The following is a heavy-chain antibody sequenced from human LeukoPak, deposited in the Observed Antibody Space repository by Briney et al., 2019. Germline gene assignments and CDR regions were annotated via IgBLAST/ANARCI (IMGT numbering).Heavy chain of an antibody. V-gene: IGHV4-31*03. CDR2: IYYSGST. Sequence: SGTLSLTCTVSGGSISSGGYYWNWIRQHPGKGLEWIGYIYYSGSTYYNPSLKSRVTISVDTSKNQFSLKLSSVTAADTAAYYCARGAYCGGGCYSGSYYFDYWGQGTLVTVFS. D-gene: IGHD2-21*02. J-gene: IGHJ4*02. CDR3: ARGAYCGGGCYSGSYYFDY. CDR1: GGSISSGGYY.